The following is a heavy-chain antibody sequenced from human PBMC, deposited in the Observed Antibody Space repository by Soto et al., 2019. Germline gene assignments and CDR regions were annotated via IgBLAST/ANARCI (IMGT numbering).Heavy chain of an antibody. Sequence: SETLSLTCAVYGGSFSGYYWSWIRQPPGKGLEWIGEINHSGSTNYNPSLKSRVTISVDTSKNQFSLKLSSVTAADTAVYYCARDRSRDDGDYLIRGPNGFDPWGQGTLVTVSS. CDR3: ARDRSRDDGDYLIRGPNGFDP. J-gene: IGHJ5*02. CDR2: INHSGST. CDR1: GGSFSGYY. D-gene: IGHD4-17*01. V-gene: IGHV4-34*01.